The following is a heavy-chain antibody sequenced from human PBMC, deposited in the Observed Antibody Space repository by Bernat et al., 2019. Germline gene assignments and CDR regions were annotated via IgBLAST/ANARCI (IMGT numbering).Heavy chain of an antibody. D-gene: IGHD3-9*01. V-gene: IGHV1-18*01. CDR2: ISASNGNT. J-gene: IGHJ4*02. CDR3: ARDYDIWTGLYYFDY. CDR1: GYTFTSYG. Sequence: VEAGAEVKKPGASVKVSCKASGYTFTSYGISWVRQAPGQGLEWMGWISASNGNTNYAQKLQGRVTMTTDTSTSTAYMELSSLRSDDTAVYYCARDYDIWTGLYYFDYWGQGTLVTVSS.